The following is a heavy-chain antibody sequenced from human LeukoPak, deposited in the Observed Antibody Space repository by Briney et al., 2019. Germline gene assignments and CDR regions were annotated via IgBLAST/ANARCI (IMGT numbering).Heavy chain of an antibody. D-gene: IGHD3-22*01. J-gene: IGHJ4*02. CDR3: ASLYYDGSGDFDY. CDR1: GGSISSYY. Sequence: SETLSLTCTASGGSISSYYWSWIRQPAGKGLEWIGRIYISGSTYYNPSLKSRVSMSVDTSKNQFSLKLSSVTAADTAVYYCASLYYDGSGDFDYWGQGTLVTVSS. V-gene: IGHV4-4*07. CDR2: IYISGST.